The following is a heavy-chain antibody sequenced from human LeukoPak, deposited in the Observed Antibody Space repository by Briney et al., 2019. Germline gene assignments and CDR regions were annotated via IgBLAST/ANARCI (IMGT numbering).Heavy chain of an antibody. Sequence: ASVKVSCKASGYTFTGYYMHWVRQAPGQGLEWMGWINPNSGGTNYAQKFQGWVTMTRDTSISTAYMELSRLRSDDTAVYYCARGKGYSRTMGATRGYYFDYWGQGTLVTVSS. CDR1: GYTFTGYY. CDR3: ARGKGYSRTMGATRGYYFDY. J-gene: IGHJ4*02. D-gene: IGHD1-26*01. CDR2: INPNSGGT. V-gene: IGHV1-2*04.